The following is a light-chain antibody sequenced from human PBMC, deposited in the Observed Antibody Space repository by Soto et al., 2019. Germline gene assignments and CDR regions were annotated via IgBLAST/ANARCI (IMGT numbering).Light chain of an antibody. V-gene: IGKV3-20*01. CDR1: KSVSSSY. J-gene: IGKJ1*01. Sequence: EIVVTQSPGTLSLSPGERATLSCRASKSVSSSYLAWYQQKPGQAPRLLIYGAFSRSTGIPDRFSGSGSWTDFIPTISSLEPEDFAVYYCQQYGSSPLWTFGQGTKVEIK. CDR3: QQYGSSPLWT. CDR2: GAF.